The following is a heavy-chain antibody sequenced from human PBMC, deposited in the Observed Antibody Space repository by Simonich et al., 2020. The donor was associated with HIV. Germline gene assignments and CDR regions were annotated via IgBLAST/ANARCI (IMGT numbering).Heavy chain of an antibody. CDR2: INHSEST. D-gene: IGHD6-13*01. CDR1: GGTISGYY. V-gene: IGHV4-34*01. CDR3: ARLTAGGLGEYFQH. Sequence: QVQLQQWGAGLLKPSETLSLTCAVYGGTISGYYWSWIRQPQGKGLEWIGEINHSESTNYNPSLKSRVTISEDTSRNQFSLKLSSVTAADTAVYYCARLTAGGLGEYFQHWGQGTLVTVSS. J-gene: IGHJ1*01.